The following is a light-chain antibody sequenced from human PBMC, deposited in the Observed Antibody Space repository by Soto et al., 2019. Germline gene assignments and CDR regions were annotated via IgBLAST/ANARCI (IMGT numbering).Light chain of an antibody. Sequence: EIVLTQSPATLSLSPGERATLSCRASQSISSYLAWYQQKPDQAPRLLIYDASNRATGIPARFSGSGSGTDFTLTLSSLEPEDFAVYDGHHRSTWPFTFGPGTKVDIK. CDR3: HHRSTWPFT. V-gene: IGKV3-11*01. CDR2: DAS. CDR1: QSISSY. J-gene: IGKJ3*01.